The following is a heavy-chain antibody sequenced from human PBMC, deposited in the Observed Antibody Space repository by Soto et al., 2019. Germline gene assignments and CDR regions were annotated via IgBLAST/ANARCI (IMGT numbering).Heavy chain of an antibody. CDR1: GFTFDDYA. V-gene: IGHV3-9*01. CDR3: AKDSYSYGYDFDY. D-gene: IGHD5-18*01. J-gene: IGHJ4*02. CDR2: ISWNSGSI. Sequence: EVQLVESGGGLVQPGRSLRLSCAASGFTFDDYAMHWVRQAPGKGLAWVSGISWNSGSIGYADSVKGRFTISRDNAKNSLYLQMNSLRAEDTALYYCAKDSYSYGYDFDYWGQGTLVTVSS.